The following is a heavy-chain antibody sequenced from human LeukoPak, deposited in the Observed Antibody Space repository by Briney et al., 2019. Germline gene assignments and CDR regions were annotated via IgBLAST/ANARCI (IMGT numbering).Heavy chain of an antibody. CDR3: ARGPYYDFWSGYSEMGD. Sequence: SVKVSCKASGGTFISYAISWVRQAPGQGLEWMGGIIPIFGTANYAQKFQGRVTITADESTSTAYMELSSLRSEDTAVYYCARGPYYDFWSGYSEMGDWGQGTLVTVSS. CDR1: GGTFISYA. V-gene: IGHV1-69*13. D-gene: IGHD3-3*01. J-gene: IGHJ4*02. CDR2: IIPIFGTA.